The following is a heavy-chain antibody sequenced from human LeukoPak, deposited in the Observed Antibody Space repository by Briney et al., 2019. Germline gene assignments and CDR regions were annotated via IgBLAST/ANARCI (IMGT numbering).Heavy chain of an antibody. CDR1: GFTFTDYY. J-gene: IGHJ1*01. CDR3: ARDGHYDILTGYFQD. V-gene: IGHV3-11*01. D-gene: IGHD3-9*01. CDR2: ITNSGTTI. Sequence: GGSLRLSCTASGFTFTDYYMSWIRQAPGKGLEWVSYITNSGTTIYYADSVKGRFTISRDNAKNSLYLQMNSLRAEDTAVYYCARDGHYDILTGYFQDWGQGTLVTVSS.